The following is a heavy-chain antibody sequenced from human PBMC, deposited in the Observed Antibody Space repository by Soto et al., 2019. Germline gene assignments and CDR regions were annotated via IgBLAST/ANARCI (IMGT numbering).Heavy chain of an antibody. Sequence: GGYLRLSCAASGFTFSSYAMHWVRQAPGKGLEWVAVISYDGSNKYYADSVKGRFTISRDNSKNTLYLQMNSLRVEDTAVYYCARDADSSGNFDYWGQGTLVTVSS. D-gene: IGHD6-19*01. V-gene: IGHV3-30-3*01. CDR3: ARDADSSGNFDY. J-gene: IGHJ4*02. CDR2: ISYDGSNK. CDR1: GFTFSSYA.